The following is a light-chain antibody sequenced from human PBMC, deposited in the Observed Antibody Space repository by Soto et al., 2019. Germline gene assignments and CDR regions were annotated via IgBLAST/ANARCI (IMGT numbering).Light chain of an antibody. J-gene: IGLJ2*01. V-gene: IGLV2-23*02. Sequence: QSVLTQPASVSGSPGQSITISCTGTSSDVGSYNLVSWYQQQPGKAPKLMIYEVSKRPSGVSNRFSGSKSGNTASLTISGIQAEDEADYYCCSYAGSSTLFGGGTKLTVL. CDR2: EVS. CDR3: CSYAGSSTL. CDR1: SSDVGSYNL.